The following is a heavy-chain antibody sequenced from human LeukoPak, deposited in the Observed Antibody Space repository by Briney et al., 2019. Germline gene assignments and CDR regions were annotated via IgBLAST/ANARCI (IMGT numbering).Heavy chain of an antibody. V-gene: IGHV3-23*01. J-gene: IGHJ6*02. CDR3: ASIAALQSYGMDV. D-gene: IGHD6-13*01. CDR1: GFTFSTYA. Sequence: PGGSLRLSCAASGFTFSTYAMNWVRQAPGKGLEWVSAISGSGGSTYYADSGKGRFTISRDNSKNTLYLQMTSLRAEDTAVYYCASIAALQSYGMDVWGQGTTVTVSS. CDR2: ISGSGGST.